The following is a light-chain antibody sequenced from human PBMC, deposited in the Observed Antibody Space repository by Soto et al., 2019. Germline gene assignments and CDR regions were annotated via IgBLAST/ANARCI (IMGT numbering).Light chain of an antibody. V-gene: IGKV1-5*01. CDR2: DAS. CDR1: QNIRSR. CDR3: QHYNSYSEA. Sequence: DVQMTQSTSTLSASVGDRVTITCRASQNIRSRLAWFQQKPGKAPKLLIYDASSLQSGVPSRFSGSGSGTDFTLTISSLQPDDFATYYCQHYNSYSEAFGQGTKVDVK. J-gene: IGKJ1*01.